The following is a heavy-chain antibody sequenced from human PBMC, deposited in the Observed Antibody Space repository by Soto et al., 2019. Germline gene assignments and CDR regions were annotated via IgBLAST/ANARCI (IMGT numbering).Heavy chain of an antibody. CDR2: IDPSDSYS. Sequence: PGESLNISCKASGYSFTNYWITWMRQTPGKGLECMGMIDPSDSYSNYSPSFQGHVTMSVDKSISSAYLQFSSLKASDTAMYYCARHRDILSGYSAADNWGQGTQVTVSS. J-gene: IGHJ4*02. CDR3: ARHRDILSGYSAADN. V-gene: IGHV5-10-1*01. D-gene: IGHD3-9*01. CDR1: GYSFTNYW.